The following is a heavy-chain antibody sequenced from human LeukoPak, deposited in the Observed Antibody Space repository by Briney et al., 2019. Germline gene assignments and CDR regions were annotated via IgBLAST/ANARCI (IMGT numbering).Heavy chain of an antibody. Sequence: SETLSLTCAVYGGSFSGYYWSWIRQPPGKGLEWIGEINHSGSTNYNPSLKSRVTISVDTSKNQFSLKLSSVTAADTAVYYCARAANRYYFDYWGQETLVTVSS. CDR3: ARAANRYYFDY. CDR2: INHSGST. J-gene: IGHJ4*02. V-gene: IGHV4-34*01. CDR1: GGSFSGYY.